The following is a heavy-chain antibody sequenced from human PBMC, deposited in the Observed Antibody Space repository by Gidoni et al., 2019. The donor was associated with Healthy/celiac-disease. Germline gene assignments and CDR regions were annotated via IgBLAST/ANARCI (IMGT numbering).Heavy chain of an antibody. V-gene: IGHV4-31*03. CDR1: GGSISSGGYF. D-gene: IGHD4-17*01. J-gene: IGHJ4*02. CDR3: ARGPYGDFDY. CDR2: IYYRGST. Sequence: QVQLQESGPGLVKPSQTLSLTCTGPGGSISSGGYFGSWIRRHPGKGLEWIGYIYYRGSTYYHPSLKSRVTISVDTSKNQFSLKLSSVTAADTTVYYCARGPYGDFDYWGQGTLVSVSS.